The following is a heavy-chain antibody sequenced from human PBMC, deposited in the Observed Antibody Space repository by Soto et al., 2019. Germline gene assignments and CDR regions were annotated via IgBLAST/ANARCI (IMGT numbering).Heavy chain of an antibody. Sequence: SETLSLTCAVSGYSISSGYYWGWIRQPPGKGLEWIGSIYHSGSTYYNPTLKSRVTISVDTSKNQFSLKLSSVTAADTAAYYCARGGSTYYDSSGYYYWGQGTLVTV. D-gene: IGHD3-22*01. CDR3: ARGGSTYYDSSGYYY. CDR2: IYHSGST. J-gene: IGHJ4*02. CDR1: GYSISSGYY. V-gene: IGHV4-38-2*01.